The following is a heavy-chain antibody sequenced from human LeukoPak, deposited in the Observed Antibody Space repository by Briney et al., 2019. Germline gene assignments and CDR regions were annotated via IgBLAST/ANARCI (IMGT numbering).Heavy chain of an antibody. CDR3: ARRGGSILEYDDILTGYRSYYYYYMDV. D-gene: IGHD3-9*01. Sequence: PSETLSLTCAVYGGSFSGYYWSWIRQPPGKGLEWIGEINHSGSTNYNPSLKSRVTISVDTSKNQFSLKLSSVTAADTAVYYCARRGGSILEYDDILTGYRSYYYYYMDVWGKGTTVTVSS. CDR1: GGSFSGYY. J-gene: IGHJ6*03. V-gene: IGHV4-34*01. CDR2: INHSGST.